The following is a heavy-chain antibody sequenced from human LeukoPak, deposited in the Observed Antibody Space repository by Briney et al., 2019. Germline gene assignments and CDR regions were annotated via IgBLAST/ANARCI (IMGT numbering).Heavy chain of an antibody. J-gene: IGHJ3*02. Sequence: PGRSLRLSCAASGFTFSSYAMHWVRQAPGKGLEWVAVISYDGSNKYYADSVKGRFTISRDNSKNTLYLQMNSLRAEDTAVYYCARGLNYGYSYGSDAFDIWGQGTMVTVSS. V-gene: IGHV3-30*04. CDR1: GFTFSSYA. CDR3: ARGLNYGYSYGSDAFDI. D-gene: IGHD5-18*01. CDR2: ISYDGSNK.